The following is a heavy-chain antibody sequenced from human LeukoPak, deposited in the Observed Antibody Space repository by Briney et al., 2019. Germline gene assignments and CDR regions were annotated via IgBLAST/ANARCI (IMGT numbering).Heavy chain of an antibody. Sequence: GGSLRLSCAASGFTFNRYWIHWVRQAPGRGLEWVSRINPDESTTTYADSVKGRFTISRDNAKNTVYLQMNSPRAEDTAVYYCARVLSGSWDWFDPWGQGTLVTVSS. J-gene: IGHJ5*02. D-gene: IGHD3-22*01. CDR2: INPDESTT. CDR1: GFTFNRYW. CDR3: ARVLSGSWDWFDP. V-gene: IGHV3-74*01.